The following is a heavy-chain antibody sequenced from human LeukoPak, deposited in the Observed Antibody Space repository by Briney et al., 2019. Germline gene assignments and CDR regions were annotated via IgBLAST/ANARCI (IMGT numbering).Heavy chain of an antibody. CDR3: ARDYTGGWNDY. V-gene: IGHV3-7*01. CDR1: GFNFRKHW. Sequence: GGSLRLSCAATGFNFRKHWMSWVRQSIGKGLECVAKIQEDGNEMHYVDSVKGRFTISRDNARNSLYLQMNNLRVEDTAMYYCARDYTGGWNDYWGQGTLVTVSS. J-gene: IGHJ4*02. CDR2: IQEDGNEM. D-gene: IGHD7-27*01.